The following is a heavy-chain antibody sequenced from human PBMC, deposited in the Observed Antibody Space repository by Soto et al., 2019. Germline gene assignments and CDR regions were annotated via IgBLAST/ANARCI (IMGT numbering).Heavy chain of an antibody. D-gene: IGHD3-10*01. Sequence: SETLSLTCAVYGGAFRGYYWSWIRQPPGKGLEWICEINHSGSTNYNPSLKSRVTISVDASKNQLSLKLSSVTAADTAVYYCARGIKEQLWFGEAPPIDYYYYGMDVWGQGTTVTVSS. CDR1: GGAFRGYY. J-gene: IGHJ6*02. CDR3: ARGIKEQLWFGEAPPIDYYYYGMDV. V-gene: IGHV4-34*01. CDR2: INHSGST.